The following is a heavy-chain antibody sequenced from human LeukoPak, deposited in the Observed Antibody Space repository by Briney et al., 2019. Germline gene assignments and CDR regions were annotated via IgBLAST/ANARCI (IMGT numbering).Heavy chain of an antibody. CDR3: ARALTTVTTNYYYGMDV. CDR1: GGSISSYY. D-gene: IGHD4-17*01. J-gene: IGHJ6*02. CDR2: IYYSGST. V-gene: IGHV4-59*01. Sequence: PSEPLSLTCTVSGGSISSYYWSWIRQPPGKGLEWVGYIYYSGSTNYNPSLKSRVTISVDTSKNQFSLKLSSVTAADTAVYYCARALTTVTTNYYYGMDVWGQGTTVTVSS.